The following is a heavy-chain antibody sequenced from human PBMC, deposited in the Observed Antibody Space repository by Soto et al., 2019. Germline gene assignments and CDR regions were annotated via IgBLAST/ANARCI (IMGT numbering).Heavy chain of an antibody. CDR2: IKQDGSEK. Sequence: EVQLVESGGGLVQPGGSLRLSCAASGFTFSSYWMSWVRQAPGKGLEWVANIKQDGSEKYYVDSVKGRFTISRDNAKNSLYLQMNSLRAEDTALYYCAKSGIAVDKNPPPQDDAFDIWGQGTMVTVSS. D-gene: IGHD6-19*01. V-gene: IGHV3-7*01. CDR1: GFTFSSYW. J-gene: IGHJ3*02. CDR3: AKSGIAVDKNPPPQDDAFDI.